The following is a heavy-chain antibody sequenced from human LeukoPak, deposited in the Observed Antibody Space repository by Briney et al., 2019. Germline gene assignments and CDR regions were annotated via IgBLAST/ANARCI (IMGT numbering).Heavy chain of an antibody. D-gene: IGHD6-25*01. CDR3: ASAAGYYYGMDV. CDR1: GGTFSSYA. J-gene: IGHJ6*02. CDR2: IIPIFGTA. V-gene: IGHV1-69*13. Sequence: ASVKVSCKASGGTFSSYAISWVRQAPGQGLEWMGGIIPIFGTANYAQKFQGRVTITADESTSTAYMELSSLRSEDTAVYYCASAAGYYYGMDVWGQGTTVTVSS.